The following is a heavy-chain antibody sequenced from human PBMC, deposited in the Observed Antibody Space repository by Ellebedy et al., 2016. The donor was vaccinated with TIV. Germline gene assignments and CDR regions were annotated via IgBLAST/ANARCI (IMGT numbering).Heavy chain of an antibody. CDR1: GFTFDDYA. Sequence: GGSLRLSCAASGFTFDDYAMHWVRQAPGKGLEWVSGISWNSGSIGYADSVKGRFTISRDKAKNSLYLKMNSLRAADTALYYCAKDNAAFLYGSGSYYYYYGMDVWGQGTTVTVSS. D-gene: IGHD3-10*01. J-gene: IGHJ6*02. CDR3: AKDNAAFLYGSGSYYYYYGMDV. V-gene: IGHV3-9*01. CDR2: ISWNSGSI.